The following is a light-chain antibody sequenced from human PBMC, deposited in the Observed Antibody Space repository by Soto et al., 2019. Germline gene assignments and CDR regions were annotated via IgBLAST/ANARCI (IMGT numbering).Light chain of an antibody. Sequence: DIQMTQSPSTLSASVGDRVTITCRASQSISSWLAWYQQKPGKAPKLLIYDASSLESGVPSRFSGSGSGTEFTLTISSLQPDDFATYYCQQYNSYPITFGPGTTGDIK. CDR1: QSISSW. J-gene: IGKJ3*01. V-gene: IGKV1-5*01. CDR3: QQYNSYPIT. CDR2: DAS.